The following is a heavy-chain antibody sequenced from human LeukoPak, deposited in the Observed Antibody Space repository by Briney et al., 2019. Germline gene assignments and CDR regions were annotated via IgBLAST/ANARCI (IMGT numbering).Heavy chain of an antibody. CDR2: VNANNGGT. D-gene: IGHD2-8*01. CDR1: GYTFIYY. V-gene: IGHV1-2*02. Sequence: ASVKVSCKASGYTFIYYMHWVRQAPGQGLEWMGWVNANNGGTNYAQKFQGRVTMTRDTSISTAYMELSRLTSDDTAVYYCAKMAGFEPNWGQGTLVTVSS. CDR3: AKMAGFEPN. J-gene: IGHJ4*02.